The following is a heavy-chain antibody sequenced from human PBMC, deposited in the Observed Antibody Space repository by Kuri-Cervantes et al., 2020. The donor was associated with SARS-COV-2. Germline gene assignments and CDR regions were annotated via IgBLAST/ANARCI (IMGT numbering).Heavy chain of an antibody. CDR3: AKERRYSYGYLDY. D-gene: IGHD5-18*01. CDR2: ISGSGGST. J-gene: IGHJ4*02. Sequence: GESLKISCAASGFTFSSYSMNWVRQAPGKGLEWVSAISGSGGSTYYADSVKGRFTISRDNSKSTLYLQMNSLRAEDTAVYYCAKERRYSYGYLDYWGQGTLVTVSS. CDR1: GFTFSSYS. V-gene: IGHV3-23*01.